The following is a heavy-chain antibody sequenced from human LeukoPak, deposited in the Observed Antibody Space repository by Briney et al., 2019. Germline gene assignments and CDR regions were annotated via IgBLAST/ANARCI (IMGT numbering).Heavy chain of an antibody. V-gene: IGHV3-20*01. J-gene: IGHJ5*02. CDR3: ARAARNWFDP. Sequence: GGSLRLSCAASGFTLSNYWMHWVRQAPGKGLEWVSGINWNGGSTGYADSVKGRFTISRDNAKNSLYLQMNSLRAEDTALYHCARAARNWFDPWGQGTLVTVSS. CDR2: INWNGGST. CDR1: GFTLSNYW.